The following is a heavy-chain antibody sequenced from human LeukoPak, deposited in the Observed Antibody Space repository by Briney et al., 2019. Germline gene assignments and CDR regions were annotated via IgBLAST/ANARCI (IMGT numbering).Heavy chain of an antibody. CDR1: RFTLSSYG. CDR2: ISGSGGST. Sequence: GGSLRLSCAASRFTLSSYGMSWVRQAPGKGLEWVSAISGSGGSTFYADSVKGRFTISRDNSKNTLYLQMNSLRDEDTAVYYCAKDRRQLWASFDYWGQGTLVTVSS. D-gene: IGHD5-18*01. V-gene: IGHV3-23*01. CDR3: AKDRRQLWASFDY. J-gene: IGHJ4*02.